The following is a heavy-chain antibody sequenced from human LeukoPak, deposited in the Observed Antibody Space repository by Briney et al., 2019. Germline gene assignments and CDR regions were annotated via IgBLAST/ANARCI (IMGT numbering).Heavy chain of an antibody. V-gene: IGHV1-46*01. CDR1: VYTFTRYF. Sequence: GASVKVSFKASVYTFTRYFMHWVRQAPGQGFEWMGIINPSGGSTNYAQKFQGRVTMTRDTSKSTVYMEMSSLRSEDTAVYYCARDSYGYGGAFDIWGQGTMVTVSS. D-gene: IGHD5-18*01. J-gene: IGHJ3*02. CDR2: INPSGGST. CDR3: ARDSYGYGGAFDI.